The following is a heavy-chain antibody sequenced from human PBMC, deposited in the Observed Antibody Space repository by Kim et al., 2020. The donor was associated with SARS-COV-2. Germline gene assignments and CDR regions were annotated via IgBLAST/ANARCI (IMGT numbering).Heavy chain of an antibody. CDR3: AKGGGGSGFEY. D-gene: IGHD3-10*01. CDR1: GFTVSSDG. V-gene: IGHV3-23*01. CDR2: FAGSGPST. J-gene: IGHJ4*02. Sequence: GGSLRLSCAASGFTVSSDGMDCVRQAPGKGLEWVSSFAGSGPSTYYADSVQGRFTISRDNSKNTLYLQMNSLRVEDTALYYCAKGGGGSGFEYWGQGTLVTVSS.